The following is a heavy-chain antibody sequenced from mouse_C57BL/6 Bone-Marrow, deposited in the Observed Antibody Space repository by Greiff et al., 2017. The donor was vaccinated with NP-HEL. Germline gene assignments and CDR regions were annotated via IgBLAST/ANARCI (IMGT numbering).Heavy chain of an antibody. D-gene: IGHD3-1*01. Sequence: EVKLVESGTVLARPGASVKMSCKTSGYTFTSYWMHWVKQRPGQGLEWIGAIYPGNSDTSYNQKFKGKAKLTAVTYASTAYMELSSLKNEDSAVYYCTREIRGYAMDYWGQGTSVTVSA. CDR3: TREIRGYAMDY. CDR1: GYTFTSYW. V-gene: IGHV1-5*01. J-gene: IGHJ4*01. CDR2: IYPGNSDT.